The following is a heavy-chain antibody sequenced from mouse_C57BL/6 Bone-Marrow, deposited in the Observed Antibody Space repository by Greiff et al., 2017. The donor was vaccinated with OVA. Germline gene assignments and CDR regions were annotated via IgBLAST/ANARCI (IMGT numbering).Heavy chain of an antibody. CDR1: GYTFTDYE. V-gene: IGHV1-15*01. J-gene: IGHJ3*01. Sequence: QVQLQQSGAELVRPGASVTLSCKASGYTFTDYEMHWVKQTPVHGLAWIGAIDPETGGTAYNQKFKGKAILTADKSSSTAYMELRSLTSEDSAVYYCTFYGNPRAWFAYWGQGTLVTVSA. D-gene: IGHD2-1*01. CDR2: IDPETGGT. CDR3: TFYGNPRAWFAY.